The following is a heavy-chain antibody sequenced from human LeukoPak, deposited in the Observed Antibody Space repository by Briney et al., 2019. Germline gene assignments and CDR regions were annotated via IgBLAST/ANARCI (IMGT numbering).Heavy chain of an antibody. CDR3: ARRYCSSTSCYLNY. Sequence: SGTLSLTCTVSGGSISSYYWSWIRQPPGKGLEWIGYIYYSGSTNYNPSLKSRVTISVDTSKNQFSLKLSSVTAADTAVYYCARRYCSSTSCYLNYWGQGTLVTVSS. CDR1: GGSISSYY. J-gene: IGHJ4*02. CDR2: IYYSGST. V-gene: IGHV4-59*08. D-gene: IGHD2-2*01.